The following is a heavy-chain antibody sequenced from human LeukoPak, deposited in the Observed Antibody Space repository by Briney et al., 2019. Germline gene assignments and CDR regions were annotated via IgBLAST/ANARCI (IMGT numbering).Heavy chain of an antibody. CDR1: GYTFTSYG. D-gene: IGHD3-3*01. J-gene: IGHJ6*02. V-gene: IGHV1-18*01. Sequence: GASVKVSCKASGYTFTSYGISWVRQAPGQGLEWMGWISAYTGNTNYAQNLQGRVTMTTDTSTSTAYMELRSLRSDDTAVYYCARDYRVEWLLFGDYYYGMDVWGQGTTVTVSS. CDR3: ARDYRVEWLLFGDYYYGMDV. CDR2: ISAYTGNT.